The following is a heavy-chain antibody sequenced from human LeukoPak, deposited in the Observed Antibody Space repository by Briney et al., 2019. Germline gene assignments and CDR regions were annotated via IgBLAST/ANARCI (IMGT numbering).Heavy chain of an antibody. CDR2: INHSGST. D-gene: IGHD3-22*01. J-gene: IGHJ3*02. CDR3: ARGDPYDCSGLPSFDI. CDR1: GGSFSDYD. Sequence: PSETLSLTCAVSGGSFSDYDWSWIRQPPGKGLEWIGEINHSGSTNYNPSLKSRVTISVDTSKNQFSLKLSSVTAADTAVYYCARGDPYDCSGLPSFDIWGQGTMVTVSS. V-gene: IGHV4-34*01.